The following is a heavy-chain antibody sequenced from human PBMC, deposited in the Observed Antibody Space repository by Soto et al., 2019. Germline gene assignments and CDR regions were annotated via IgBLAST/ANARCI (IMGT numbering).Heavy chain of an antibody. V-gene: IGHV5-10-1*01. CDR3: ARRGSGWSIMDV. CDR1: GYSFTSYW. Sequence: PGESLKISCKGSGYSFTSYWISWVRQMPGKGLEWMGRIDPSGSYTNYSPSFQGHVTISADKSISTAYLQWSSLKASDTAMYYCARRGSGWSIMDVWGQGTTVTVSS. J-gene: IGHJ6*02. D-gene: IGHD6-19*01. CDR2: IDPSGSYT.